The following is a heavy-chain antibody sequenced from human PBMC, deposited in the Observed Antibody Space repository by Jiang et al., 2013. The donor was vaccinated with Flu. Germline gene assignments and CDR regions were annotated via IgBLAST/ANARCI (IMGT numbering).Heavy chain of an antibody. CDR2: VNHSGST. V-gene: IGHV4-34*01. CDR1: GGSFSGYY. Sequence: ETLSLTCAVYGGSFSGYYWSWIRQPQGRGWSGLGKVNHSGSTNYNPSLKSRVTISVDTSKNQFSLKLSSVTAADTAVYYCARAAWFDPWGQGTLVTVSS. CDR3: ARAAWFDP. J-gene: IGHJ5*02.